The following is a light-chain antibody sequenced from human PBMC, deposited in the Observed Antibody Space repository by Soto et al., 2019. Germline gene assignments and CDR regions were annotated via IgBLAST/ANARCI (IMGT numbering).Light chain of an antibody. CDR2: AAS. Sequence: AIRMTQSPSSFSASTGDRVTITCRASQGISSYLAWYQQKPGKAPKLLIYAASTLQSGVPSRFSGSGSGTDFTLTISCLQSEDFATYYGQQYYSYPPTFGKGTKLEIK. V-gene: IGKV1-8*01. CDR3: QQYYSYPPT. CDR1: QGISSY. J-gene: IGKJ2*01.